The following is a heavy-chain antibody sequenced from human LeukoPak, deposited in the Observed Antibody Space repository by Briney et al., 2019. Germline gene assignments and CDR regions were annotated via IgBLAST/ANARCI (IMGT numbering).Heavy chain of an antibody. J-gene: IGHJ4*02. CDR1: GGSINYYY. V-gene: IGHV4-59*01. Sequence: SETLSLTCTVSGGSINYYYWMWIRQPPGKGLEWVGYIYYSGGTHYNPSLKSRVTMSVDTSKNQFSLKLTAVTAADTAVYYCARETPGAGHFDYWGQGSLVTVSS. D-gene: IGHD7-27*01. CDR3: ARETPGAGHFDY. CDR2: IYYSGGT.